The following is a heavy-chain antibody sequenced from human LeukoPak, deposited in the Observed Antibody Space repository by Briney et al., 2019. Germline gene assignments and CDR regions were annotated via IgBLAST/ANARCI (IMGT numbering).Heavy chain of an antibody. CDR3: ARAVYSSSALDY. Sequence: SETLSLTCTVSGGSISSYFWSWIRQPPGKGLEWIGYIYSSGSTNYNPSLKSRVTISVDTSKNQFSLKLSSVTAADTAVYYCARAVYSSSALDYWGQGTLVTVSS. J-gene: IGHJ4*02. V-gene: IGHV4-59*01. D-gene: IGHD6-13*01. CDR1: GGSISSYF. CDR2: IYSSGST.